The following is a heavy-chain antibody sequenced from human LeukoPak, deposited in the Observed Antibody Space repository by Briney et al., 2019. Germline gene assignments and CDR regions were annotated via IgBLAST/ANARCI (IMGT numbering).Heavy chain of an antibody. D-gene: IGHD3-9*01. Sequence: PVGSLRLSCAASGFTFSDYSINWVRQAPGKGLEWVSFISSRSSSIYYADSVKGRFTISRDNAKKSLYLQMNSLRDEDTAVYYCARVGYDILTGFHYWGQGTLVTVSS. J-gene: IGHJ4*02. CDR1: GFTFSDYS. CDR3: ARVGYDILTGFHY. V-gene: IGHV3-48*02. CDR2: ISSRSSSI.